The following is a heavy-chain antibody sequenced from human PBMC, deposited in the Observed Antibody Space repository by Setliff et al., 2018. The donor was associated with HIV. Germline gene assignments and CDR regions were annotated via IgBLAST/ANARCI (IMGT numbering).Heavy chain of an antibody. CDR3: AKGAGFYGDYTFDH. CDR2: INPSGGST. D-gene: IGHD4-17*01. Sequence: ASVKVSCKASGYTFTNYYIHWVRQAPGQGLEWMGIINPSGGSTTYAQKFQGRVTMTRDTSTSTVYMDLSRLRSEDTAVYYCAKGAGFYGDYTFDHWGQGRQVTVSS. J-gene: IGHJ4*02. CDR1: GYTFTNYY. V-gene: IGHV1-46*01.